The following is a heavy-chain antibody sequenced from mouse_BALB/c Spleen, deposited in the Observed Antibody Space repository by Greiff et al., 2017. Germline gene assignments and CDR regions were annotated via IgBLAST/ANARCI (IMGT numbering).Heavy chain of an antibody. CDR1: GYTFTDYE. CDR3: TRGAGIGTWFAY. V-gene: IGHV1-15*01. J-gene: IGHJ3*01. D-gene: IGHD3-3*01. CDR2: IDPETGGT. Sequence: VQLQQSGAELVRPGASVTLSCKASGYTFTDYEMHWVKQTPVHGLEWIGAIDPETGGTAYNQKFKGKATLTADKSSSTAYMELRSLTSEDSAVYYCTRGAGIGTWFAYWGQGTLVTVSA.